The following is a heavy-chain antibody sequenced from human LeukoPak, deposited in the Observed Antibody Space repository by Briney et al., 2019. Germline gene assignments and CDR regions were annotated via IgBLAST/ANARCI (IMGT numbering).Heavy chain of an antibody. V-gene: IGHV4-4*07. CDR3: ARLPVCSGGSCYQLYFDY. CDR1: GGSISSYY. D-gene: IGHD2-15*01. Sequence: SETLSLTCTVSGGSISSYYWSWIRQPAGKGLEWIGRIYTSGSTNYNPSLKSRVTMSVDTSKNQFSLKLSSVTAADTAVYYCARLPVCSGGSCYQLYFDYWGQGTLVTVSS. CDR2: IYTSGST. J-gene: IGHJ4*02.